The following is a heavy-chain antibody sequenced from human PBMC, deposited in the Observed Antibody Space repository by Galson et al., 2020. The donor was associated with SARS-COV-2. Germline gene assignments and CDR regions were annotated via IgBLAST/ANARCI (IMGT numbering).Heavy chain of an antibody. Sequence: SDTLSLTCTVSGGSISSGDYYWSWIRQPPGKGLEWIGYIYYSGSTYYNPSLKSRVTISVDTSKNQFSLKLSSVTAADTAVYYCARAKIAAAGTQYWFNPWGQGTLVTVSS. D-gene: IGHD6-13*01. J-gene: IGHJ5*02. CDR1: GGSISSGDYY. V-gene: IGHV4-30-4*02. CDR3: ARAKIAAAGTQYWFNP. CDR2: IYYSGST.